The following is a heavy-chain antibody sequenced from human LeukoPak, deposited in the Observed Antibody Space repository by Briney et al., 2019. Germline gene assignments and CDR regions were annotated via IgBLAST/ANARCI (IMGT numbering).Heavy chain of an antibody. V-gene: IGHV4-39*01. CDR2: IYYSGST. D-gene: IGHD5-18*01. CDR3: ARQPRGYSYGYWFDP. J-gene: IGHJ5*02. Sequence: PSEALPLTCTVSGGSISSSSYYWWWIREPPGKLLEGFGSIYYSGSTYYNPSLKSRVTISVDTSKNQFSLKLSSVTAADTAVYYCARQPRGYSYGYWFDPWGQGTLVTVSS. CDR1: GGSISSSSYY.